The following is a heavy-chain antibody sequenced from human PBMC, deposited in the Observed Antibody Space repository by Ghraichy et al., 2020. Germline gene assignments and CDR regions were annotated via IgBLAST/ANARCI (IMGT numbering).Heavy chain of an antibody. J-gene: IGHJ4*02. V-gene: IGHV3-53*04. Sequence: GESLNISCAASGFTVSSNYMSWVRQAPGKGLEWVSVIYSGGSTYYADSVKGRFTISRHNSKNTLYLQMNSLRAEDTAVYYCARVNFGGWGFFDYWGQGTLVTVSS. CDR1: GFTVSSNY. CDR3: ARVNFGGWGFFDY. CDR2: IYSGGST. D-gene: IGHD6-19*01.